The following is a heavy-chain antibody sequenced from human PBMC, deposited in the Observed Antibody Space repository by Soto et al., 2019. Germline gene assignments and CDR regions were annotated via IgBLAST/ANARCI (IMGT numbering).Heavy chain of an antibody. CDR3: ARAAGFSGSYPGGYYFDY. Sequence: QVQLVQSGAEVKKPGASVKVSCKTSGYTFTSLYLHWVRQAPGQGLEWMGITNPSSGSTTYAQKFQGRVAMTRDTSTGRVYMERSSLTSDDTAVDYCARAAGFSGSYPGGYYFDYWGQGTLVTVSS. CDR2: TNPSSGST. V-gene: IGHV1-46*01. D-gene: IGHD1-26*01. J-gene: IGHJ4*02. CDR1: GYTFTSLY.